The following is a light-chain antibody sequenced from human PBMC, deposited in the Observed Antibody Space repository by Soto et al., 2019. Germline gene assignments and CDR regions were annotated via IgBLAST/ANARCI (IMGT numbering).Light chain of an antibody. J-gene: IGLJ3*02. CDR3: RSYAGSYSWV. CDR1: SSNVGGYTY. CDR2: DFT. Sequence: QSALTQPRSVSGSPGQSVTISCTGTSSNVGGYTYVSWYQQHPGIAPQLIIYDFTKRPSGVPDRFSGSKSGNTASLTISGLQAEDEADYYCRSYAGSYSWVFGGGTKLTVL. V-gene: IGLV2-11*01.